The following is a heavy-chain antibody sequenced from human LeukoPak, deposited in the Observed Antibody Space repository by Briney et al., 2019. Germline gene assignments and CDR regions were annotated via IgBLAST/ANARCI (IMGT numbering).Heavy chain of an antibody. CDR1: GFTFSTYA. Sequence: GESLKISCAASGFTFSTYAMSWARQAPGKGLECVSTISGTGGSTYYADSVKGRFTISRDNSKNTLYLQMNSLRAEDTAVYYCAKRVAVAGTITGPLDYWGQGTLVTVSS. CDR3: AKRVAVAGTITGPLDY. J-gene: IGHJ4*02. CDR2: ISGTGGST. D-gene: IGHD6-19*01. V-gene: IGHV3-23*01.